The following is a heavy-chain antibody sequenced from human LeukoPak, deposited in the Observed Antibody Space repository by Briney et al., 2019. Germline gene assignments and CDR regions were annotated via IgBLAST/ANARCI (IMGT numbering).Heavy chain of an antibody. CDR3: AGAGIAVAGNAEYFQH. V-gene: IGHV5-10-1*01. Sequence: GESLKVSCKGSGYSFTSYWISWVRQMPGKGLEWRGRIEPSDSYTNYSPSFQGHVTISADKSISTTYLQWSSLKASDTAMYYCAGAGIAVAGNAEYFQHWGQGTLVTVSS. CDR1: GYSFTSYW. J-gene: IGHJ1*01. CDR2: IEPSDSYT. D-gene: IGHD6-19*01.